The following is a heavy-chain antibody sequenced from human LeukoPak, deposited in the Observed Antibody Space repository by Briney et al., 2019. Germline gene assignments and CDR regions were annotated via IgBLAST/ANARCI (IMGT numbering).Heavy chain of an antibody. CDR2: IYPGDSDT. CDR3: ARPNFHYDSSGYYGDWFDP. CDR1: GYSFTSYW. Sequence: GESLKISCKGSGYSFTSYWIGWVRQMPGKGLEWMGIIYPGDSDTRYSPSFQGQVTISADKSISTAYLQWSSLTASDTAMYYCARPNFHYDSSGYYGDWFDPWGQGTLVTVSS. D-gene: IGHD3-22*01. V-gene: IGHV5-51*01. J-gene: IGHJ5*02.